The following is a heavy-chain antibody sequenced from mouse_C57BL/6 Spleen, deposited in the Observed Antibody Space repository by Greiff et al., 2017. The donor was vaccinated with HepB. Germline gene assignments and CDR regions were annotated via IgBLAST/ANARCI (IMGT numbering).Heavy chain of an antibody. CDR1: GYSITSGYY. V-gene: IGHV3-6*01. CDR2: ISYDGSN. D-gene: IGHD2-5*01. CDR3: AREGAIVTTPWYFDV. J-gene: IGHJ1*03. Sequence: VQLKESGPGLVKPSQSLSLTCSVTGYSITSGYYWNWIRQFPGNKLEWMGYISYDGSNNYNPSLKNRISITRDTSKNQFFLKLNSVTTEDTATYYCAREGAIVTTPWYFDVWGTGTTVTVSS.